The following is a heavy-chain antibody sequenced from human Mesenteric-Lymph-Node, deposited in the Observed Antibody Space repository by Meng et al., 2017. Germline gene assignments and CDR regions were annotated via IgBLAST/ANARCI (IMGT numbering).Heavy chain of an antibody. V-gene: IGHV3-23*01. CDR3: AKDYSPGYKPFYFDY. Sequence: GESLKISCAASGFTFSSYAMSWVRQAPGKGLEWVSAISGSGGSTYYADSVKGRFTISTDNSERAVYMQMNSLRAEDTAVYYCAKDYSPGYKPFYFDYWGQGTLVTVSS. CDR1: GFTFSSYA. CDR2: ISGSGGST. D-gene: IGHD3-22*01. J-gene: IGHJ4*02.